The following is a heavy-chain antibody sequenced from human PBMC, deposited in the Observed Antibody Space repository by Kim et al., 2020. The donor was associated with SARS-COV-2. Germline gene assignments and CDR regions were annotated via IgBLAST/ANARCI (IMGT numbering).Heavy chain of an antibody. CDR2: FDPEDGET. J-gene: IGHJ6*02. D-gene: IGHD6-13*01. V-gene: IGHV1-24*01. CDR3: ATAFALAADGGGYTYYYGMDV. CDR1: GYTLTELS. Sequence: ASVKVSCKVSGYTLTELSMHWVRQAPGKGLEWMGGFDPEDGETIYAQKFQGRVTMTEDTSTDTAYMELSSLRSEDTAVYYCATAFALAADGGGYTYYYGMDVWGQGTTVTVSS.